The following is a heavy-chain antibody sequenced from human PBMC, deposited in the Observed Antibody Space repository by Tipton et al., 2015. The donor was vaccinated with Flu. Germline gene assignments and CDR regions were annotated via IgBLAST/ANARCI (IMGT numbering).Heavy chain of an antibody. J-gene: IGHJ3*02. CDR3: ARMGDAFDI. Sequence: TLSLTCTVSGGSISSGSYYWSWIRQPAGKGLEWIGRIYTSGSTNYNPSLKSRVTISVDTSKNQFSLKLSSVTAADTAVYYCARMGDAFDIWGQGTLVPVSS. D-gene: IGHD3-16*01. CDR1: GGSISSGSYY. CDR2: IYTSGST. V-gene: IGHV4-61*02.